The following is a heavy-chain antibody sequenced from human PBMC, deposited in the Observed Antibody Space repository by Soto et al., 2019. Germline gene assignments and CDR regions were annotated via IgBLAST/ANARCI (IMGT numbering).Heavy chain of an antibody. CDR3: ARVRSGYCYNGLVDY. CDR1: GFTFSSYG. V-gene: IGHV3-33*01. Sequence: QVQLVESGGGVVQPGRSLRLSCAASGFTFSSYGMHWVRQAPGKGLEWVAVIWYDGSNKYYADSVKGRFTISRDNSKNTLYLQMNSLRAEDTAVYYCARVRSGYCYNGLVDYWGQGTLVTVSS. CDR2: IWYDGSNK. J-gene: IGHJ4*02. D-gene: IGHD3-22*01.